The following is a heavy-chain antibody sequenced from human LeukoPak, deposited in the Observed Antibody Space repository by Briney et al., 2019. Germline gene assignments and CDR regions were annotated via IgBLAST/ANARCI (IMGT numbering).Heavy chain of an antibody. D-gene: IGHD3-9*01. J-gene: IGHJ4*02. CDR2: IHTSGST. Sequence: PSETLSLTCTVSGGSISSYYWNWIRQPTGQGLDWIGRIHTSGSTNYNPSLKSRVTMSVDTSKNQFSLKLSSVTAADTAVYYCASRDILTGYYNYWGQGTLVTVSS. CDR3: ASRDILTGYYNY. V-gene: IGHV4-4*07. CDR1: GGSISSYY.